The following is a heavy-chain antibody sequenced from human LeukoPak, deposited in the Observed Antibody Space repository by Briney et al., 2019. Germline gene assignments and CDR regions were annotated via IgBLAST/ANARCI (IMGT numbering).Heavy chain of an antibody. CDR2: IYYSGST. V-gene: IGHV4-39*01. CDR3: ARHSYCSGGSCYQYYYMDV. Sequence: SETLSLTCIVSGDSISSSFYYWGWIRQPPGKGLGWIGSIYYSGSTYYNPSLKSRVTISLETSKKQFSLKLNSVTAADTAVYYCARHSYCSGGSCYQYYYMDVWGKGTTVTISS. J-gene: IGHJ6*03. CDR1: GDSISSSFYY. D-gene: IGHD2-15*01.